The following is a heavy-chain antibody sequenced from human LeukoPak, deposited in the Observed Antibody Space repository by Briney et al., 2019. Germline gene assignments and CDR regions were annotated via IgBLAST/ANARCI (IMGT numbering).Heavy chain of an antibody. V-gene: IGHV3-30*18. J-gene: IGHJ4*02. Sequence: PGGSLRLSCAASGFTVSSNYMTWVRQAPGKGLEWVAVISYDGSNKYYADSVKGRFTISRDNSKNTLYLQMNSLRAEDTAVYYCAKDYYGVTMIVALDYWGQGTLVTVSS. CDR3: AKDYYGVTMIVALDY. CDR1: GFTVSSNY. D-gene: IGHD3-22*01. CDR2: ISYDGSNK.